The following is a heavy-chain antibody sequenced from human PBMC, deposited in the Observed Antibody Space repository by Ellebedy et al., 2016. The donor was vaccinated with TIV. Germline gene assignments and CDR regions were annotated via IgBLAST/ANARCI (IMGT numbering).Heavy chain of an antibody. Sequence: ASVKVSXKASSYTFTSYGISWVRQAPGQGLEWMGWISAYNGNTNYAQKLQGRVTMTTDTSTSTAYMELRSLRSDDTAVYYCARVGCSSTSCYGVVGWFNPWGQGTLVTVSS. CDR2: ISAYNGNT. J-gene: IGHJ5*02. V-gene: IGHV1-18*01. D-gene: IGHD2-2*01. CDR3: ARVGCSSTSCYGVVGWFNP. CDR1: SYTFTSYG.